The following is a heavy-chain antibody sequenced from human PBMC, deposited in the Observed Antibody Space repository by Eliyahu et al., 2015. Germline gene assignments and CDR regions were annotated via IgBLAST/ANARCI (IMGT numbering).Heavy chain of an antibody. CDR3: ARIMVYAIGGNYYYYYGMDV. V-gene: IGHV3-48*03. CDR1: GFTFSXYE. Sequence: EVQLVESGGGLVQPGGSLRLPCAAXGFTFSXYEMNWVRQAPGKGLEWVSYISSSGSTIYYADSVKGRFTISRDNAKNSLYLQMNSLRAEDTAVYYCARIMVYAIGGNYYYYYGMDVWGQGTTVTVSS. CDR2: ISSSGSTI. J-gene: IGHJ6*02. D-gene: IGHD2-8*01.